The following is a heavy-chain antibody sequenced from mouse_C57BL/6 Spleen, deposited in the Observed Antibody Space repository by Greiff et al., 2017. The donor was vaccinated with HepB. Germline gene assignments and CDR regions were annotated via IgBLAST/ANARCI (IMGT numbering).Heavy chain of an antibody. CDR3: ARTGGNYPAWFAY. CDR2: IYPGDGDT. V-gene: IGHV1-80*01. D-gene: IGHD2-1*01. CDR1: GYAFSSYW. J-gene: IGHJ3*01. Sequence: VQRVESGAELVKPGASVKISCKASGYAFSSYWMNWVKQRPGKGLEWIGQIYPGDGDTNYNGKFKGKATLTADKSSSTAYMQLSSLTSEDSAVYFCARTGGNYPAWFAYWGQGTLVTVSA.